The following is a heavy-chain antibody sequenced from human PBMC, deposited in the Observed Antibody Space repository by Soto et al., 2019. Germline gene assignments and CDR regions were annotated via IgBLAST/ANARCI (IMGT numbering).Heavy chain of an antibody. D-gene: IGHD2-15*01. V-gene: IGHV2-5*02. J-gene: IGHJ4*02. CDR3: AHRPSYCSGGSCYSGFDY. Sequence: KESGPTLVKPTQTLTLTCTFSGFSLSTSGVGVGWIRQPPGKALEWLALIYWDDDKRYSPSLKSRLTITKDTSKNQVALTMTNMDPVDTATYYCAHRPSYCSGGSCYSGFDYWGQGTLVTVSS. CDR2: IYWDDDK. CDR1: GFSLSTSGVG.